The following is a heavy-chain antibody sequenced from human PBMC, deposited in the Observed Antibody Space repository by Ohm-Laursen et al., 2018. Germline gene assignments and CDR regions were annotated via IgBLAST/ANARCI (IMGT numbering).Heavy chain of an antibody. CDR1: GFTFSSHG. V-gene: IGHV3-23*01. Sequence: GSLRLSCSASGFTFSSHGINWVRQAPGKGLEWVSGISGSGDTTYYADSVKGRFTISRDNAKNTLYLQMNSLRGDDTAVYYCARAQRLVASANDYWGQGTLVTVSS. CDR3: ARAQRLVASANDY. J-gene: IGHJ4*02. CDR2: ISGSGDTT. D-gene: IGHD5-12*01.